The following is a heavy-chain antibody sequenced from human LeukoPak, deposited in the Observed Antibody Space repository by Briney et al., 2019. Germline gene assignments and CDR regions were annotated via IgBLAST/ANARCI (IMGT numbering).Heavy chain of an antibody. J-gene: IGHJ4*02. CDR1: GFTFNSYA. Sequence: GSLRLSCEASGFTFNSYAMSWIRQPPGKGLEWIGDINHSASTNYNPSLKSRVTISLDTSQIQFSLNLNSVTAADTAVYYCARGQGDRYSNYFDYWGQGTLVTVSS. D-gene: IGHD2-21*02. CDR2: INHSAST. CDR3: ARGQGDRYSNYFDY. V-gene: IGHV4-34*01.